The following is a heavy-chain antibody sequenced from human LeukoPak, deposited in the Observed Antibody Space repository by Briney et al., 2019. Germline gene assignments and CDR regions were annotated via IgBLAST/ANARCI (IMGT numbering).Heavy chain of an antibody. CDR1: GYSFTSSG. Sequence: ASVKVSYKAAGYSFTSSGFTWVRQAPGQGLEWMGWTSAYTGNINYAQELQVRVTMTTVTSTTTAYMELRSLISDDTAVYYCARIYFGSGSFAFDIWGQGTMVTASS. CDR3: ARIYFGSGSFAFDI. V-gene: IGHV1-18*01. CDR2: TSAYTGNI. D-gene: IGHD3-10*01. J-gene: IGHJ3*02.